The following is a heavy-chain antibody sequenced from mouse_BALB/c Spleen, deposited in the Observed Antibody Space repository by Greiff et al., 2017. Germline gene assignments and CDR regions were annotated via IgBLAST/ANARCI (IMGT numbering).Heavy chain of an antibody. CDR1: GFSLTSYD. V-gene: IGHV2-9-2*01. Sequence: VQRVESGPGLVAPSQSLSITCTVSGFSLTSYDISWIRQPPGKGLEWLGVIWTGGGTNYNSAFMSRLSISKDNSKSQVFLKMNSLQTDDTAIYYCVRDRINGNYWYFDVWGAGTTVTVSS. CDR3: VRDRINGNYWYFDV. CDR2: IWTGGGT. D-gene: IGHD1-1*01. J-gene: IGHJ1*01.